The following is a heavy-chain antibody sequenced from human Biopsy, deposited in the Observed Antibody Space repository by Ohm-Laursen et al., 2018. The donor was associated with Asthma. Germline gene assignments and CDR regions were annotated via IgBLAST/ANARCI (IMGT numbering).Heavy chain of an antibody. J-gene: IGHJ3*01. V-gene: IGHV1-3*01. CDR3: ARTYYDFLTGQVKDVFGV. CDR2: VNAGNGDT. D-gene: IGHD3-9*01. CDR1: GYNFISFA. Sequence: SVKVSCKASGYNFISFAIHWVRQAPGHRLEWMGWVNAGNGDTKYSQKFQGRVTITRDTSASTAYMELRSLRSEDTATYYRARTYYDFLTGQVKDVFGVWGQGTMVTVSS.